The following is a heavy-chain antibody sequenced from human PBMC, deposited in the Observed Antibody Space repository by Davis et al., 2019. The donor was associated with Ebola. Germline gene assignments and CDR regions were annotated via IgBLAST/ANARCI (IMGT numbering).Heavy chain of an antibody. CDR1: GFSLTTSGLA. J-gene: IGHJ6*03. CDR2: LYWKDDE. Sequence: SGPTLVKPTQTLTLTCTFSGFSLTTSGLAVGWIRQPPGKALEWLAFLYWKDDERYSPSLRSRLTITKDTSKSQVVLTMTNMDPVDTATYYCARIRDYYGSGSYYSYYYMDVWGKGTTVTVSS. CDR3: ARIRDYYGSGSYYSYYYMDV. V-gene: IGHV2-5*01. D-gene: IGHD3-10*01.